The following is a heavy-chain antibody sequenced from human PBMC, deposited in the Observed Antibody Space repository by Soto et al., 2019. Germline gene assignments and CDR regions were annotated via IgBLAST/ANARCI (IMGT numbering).Heavy chain of an antibody. Sequence: EPQLLESGGGLAHPGGSLRLSCGASGFTFSSYAMSWVRQAPGKGLEWVAAISGSGVSTYYADSVRGRSTISRDNSKKTLDLQMNSLRAEDTAVYYCAKFYCISTMCQAPAAKSTGGFEIWGQGTLGTVSS. CDR3: AKFYCISTMCQAPAAKSTGGFEI. D-gene: IGHD2-2*01. V-gene: IGHV3-23*01. J-gene: IGHJ3*02. CDR1: GFTFSSYA. CDR2: ISGSGVST.